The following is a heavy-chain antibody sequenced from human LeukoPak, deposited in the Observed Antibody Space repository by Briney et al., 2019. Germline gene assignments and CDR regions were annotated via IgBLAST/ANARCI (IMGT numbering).Heavy chain of an antibody. Sequence: SETLSLTWNVAGGYISSYYWSWIRQPPGKGLDWIGYIYYSGSNNYNPSLKSRVTISVDTSKNQFSLKLSSVTAADTAVYYCARHTRGSRYYYYGMDVWGQGTAVTVSS. CDR3: ARHTRGSRYYYYGMDV. V-gene: IGHV4-59*08. D-gene: IGHD1-26*01. J-gene: IGHJ6*02. CDR2: IYYSGSN. CDR1: GGYISSYY.